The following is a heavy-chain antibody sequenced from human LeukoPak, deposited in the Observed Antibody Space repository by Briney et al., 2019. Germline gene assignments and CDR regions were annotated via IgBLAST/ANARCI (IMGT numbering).Heavy chain of an antibody. D-gene: IGHD6-6*01. J-gene: IGHJ4*02. CDR3: AILPGGSSDY. CDR1: GFIFSKYG. CDR2: GNPRGSTT. Sequence: GGSLRLSCAASGFIFSKYGMGWVRQAPGKGLEWVSGGNPRGSTTYYADSVKGRFTISRDNSMNTLYLHMSSLRAEDTAVYYCAILPGGSSDYWGQGTLVTVSS. V-gene: IGHV3-23*01.